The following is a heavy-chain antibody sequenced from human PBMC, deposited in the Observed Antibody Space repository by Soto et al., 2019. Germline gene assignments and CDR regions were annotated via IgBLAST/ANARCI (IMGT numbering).Heavy chain of an antibody. CDR1: GGAFRSYT. CDR3: ARDEIAVANRVGMDV. V-gene: IGHV1-69*06. Sequence: QVQLVQSGAEVKKPGSSVKVSCKASGGAFRSYTISWVRQAPGQGLEWMGGITPICGAANYAQKFEGRVTISADKSTTTAYMELSNLTSEDTAGYYCARDEIAVANRVGMDVWGQGTTVIVSS. D-gene: IGHD6-19*01. CDR2: ITPICGAA. J-gene: IGHJ6*02.